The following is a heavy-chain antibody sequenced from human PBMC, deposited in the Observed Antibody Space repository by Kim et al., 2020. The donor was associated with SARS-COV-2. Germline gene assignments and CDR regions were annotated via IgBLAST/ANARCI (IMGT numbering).Heavy chain of an antibody. CDR2: IWYDGSNK. D-gene: IGHD3-22*01. CDR1: GFTFSSYG. J-gene: IGHJ3*02. Sequence: GGSLRLSCAASGFTFSSYGMHWVRQAPGKGLEWVAVIWYDGSNKYYADSVKGRFTISRDNSKNTLYLQMNSLRAEDTAVYYCARDSGYQAGDAFDIWGQGKMVTVSS. V-gene: IGHV3-33*01. CDR3: ARDSGYQAGDAFDI.